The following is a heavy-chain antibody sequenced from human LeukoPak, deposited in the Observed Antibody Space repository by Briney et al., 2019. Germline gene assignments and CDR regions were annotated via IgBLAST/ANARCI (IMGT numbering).Heavy chain of an antibody. J-gene: IGHJ4*02. CDR2: IKEDGSQR. V-gene: IGHV3-7*01. CDR3: ARVRGYSSSGFDY. CDR1: GISFSNYW. Sequence: GGSLRLSCAASGISFSNYWMHWVRQAPGKGLEWVANIKEDGSQRNYVDSVKGRFTISRDNAKNSLYLQMNSLRAEDTAVYYCARVRGYSSSGFDYWGQGTLVTVSS. D-gene: IGHD6-13*01.